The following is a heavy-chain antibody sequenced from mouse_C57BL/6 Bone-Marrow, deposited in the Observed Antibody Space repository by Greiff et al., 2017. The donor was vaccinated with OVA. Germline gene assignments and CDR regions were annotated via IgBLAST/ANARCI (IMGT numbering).Heavy chain of an antibody. CDR2: FYPGSGNT. D-gene: IGHD3-2*02. CDR3: ARLRLHYFDY. Sequence: QVQLQQSGAELVRPGASVKLSCKASGYTFTDYYINWVKQRPGQGLEWIARFYPGSGNTYYNEKFKGKATLTAEKSSSTAYMQLSSLTSEDSAVYFCARLRLHYFDYWGQGTTLTVSS. J-gene: IGHJ2*01. V-gene: IGHV1-76*01. CDR1: GYTFTDYY.